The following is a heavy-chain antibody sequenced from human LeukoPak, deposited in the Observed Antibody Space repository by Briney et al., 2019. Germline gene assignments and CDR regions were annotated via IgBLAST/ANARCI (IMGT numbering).Heavy chain of an antibody. CDR3: ARGKVRYFDWLLPNYYYYYMDV. D-gene: IGHD3-9*01. V-gene: IGHV1-2*02. Sequence: ASVKVSCKASGYTFTGYYMHWVRQAPGQGLEWMGWINPNSGGTNYAQKFQGRVTMTRNTSISTAYMELSSLRSEDTAVYYCARGKVRYFDWLLPNYYYYYMDVWGKGTTVTISS. CDR2: INPNSGGT. J-gene: IGHJ6*03. CDR1: GYTFTGYY.